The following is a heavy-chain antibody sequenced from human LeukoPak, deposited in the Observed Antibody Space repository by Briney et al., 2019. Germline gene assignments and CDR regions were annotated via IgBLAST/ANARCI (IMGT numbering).Heavy chain of an antibody. J-gene: IGHJ4*02. CDR1: GGSISSSSYY. CDR3: ARLGYNYGYGFDY. Sequence: SETPSLTCTVSGGSISSSSYYWGWIRQPPGKGLEWIGNIYYSGSTYYNPSLKSRVTISVDTSKNQFSLKLSSVTAADTAVYYCARLGYNYGYGFDYWGQETLVTVSS. V-gene: IGHV4-39*01. CDR2: IYYSGST. D-gene: IGHD5-18*01.